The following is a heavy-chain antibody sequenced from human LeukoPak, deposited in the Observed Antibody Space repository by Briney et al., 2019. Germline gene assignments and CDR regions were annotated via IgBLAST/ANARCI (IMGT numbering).Heavy chain of an antibody. D-gene: IGHD3-10*01. J-gene: IGHJ4*02. CDR1: GDSITHYY. CDR2: IFSNGAT. CDR3: ARVAWDSGSFPFRKRTHGGPFDY. Sequence: PLETLSLTCTISGDSITHYYWSWIRQPARKGLEWIGRIFSNGATNYNPSLKSRLTMSVVTSKSQFSLKLISMTAADTGTYYCARVAWDSGSFPFRKRTHGGPFDYWGQGIMVTVSS. V-gene: IGHV4-4*07.